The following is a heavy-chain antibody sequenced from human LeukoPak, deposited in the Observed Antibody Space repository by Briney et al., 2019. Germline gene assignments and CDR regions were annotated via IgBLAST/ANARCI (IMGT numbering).Heavy chain of an antibody. CDR3: ARVDIVVVPAAIRYYYYGMDV. V-gene: IGHV1-18*01. J-gene: IGHJ6*02. D-gene: IGHD2-2*02. CDR1: GYTFTSYG. CDR2: ISAYNDNT. Sequence: ASVKVSCKASGYTFTSYGISWVRQAPGQGLEWMGWISAYNDNTNYAQKLQGRVTMTTDTSTSTAYMELRSLRSDDTAVYYCARVDIVVVPAAIRYYYYGMDVWGQGTTVTVSS.